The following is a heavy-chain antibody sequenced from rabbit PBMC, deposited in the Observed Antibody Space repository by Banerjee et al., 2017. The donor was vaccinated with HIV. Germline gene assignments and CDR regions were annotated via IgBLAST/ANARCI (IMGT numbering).Heavy chain of an antibody. CDR3: ARDLAGVIGWNFNL. CDR2: IYTDGGNT. D-gene: IGHD4-1*01. Sequence: QEQLEESGGDLVKPEGSLTLTCTASGFTLSSYWMCWVRQAPGKGLEWIACIYTDGGNTYYANWAKGRFTISKTSSTTVTLQMTSLTAADTATYFCARDLAGVIGWNFNLWGQGTLVTVS. CDR1: GFTLSSYW. V-gene: IGHV1S45*01. J-gene: IGHJ4*01.